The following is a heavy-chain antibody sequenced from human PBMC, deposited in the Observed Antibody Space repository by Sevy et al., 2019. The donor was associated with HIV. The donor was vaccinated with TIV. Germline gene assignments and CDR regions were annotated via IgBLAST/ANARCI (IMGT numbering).Heavy chain of an antibody. CDR1: GYTFTGYY. J-gene: IGHJ6*02. D-gene: IGHD5-12*01. CDR2: INPNSGGT. V-gene: IGHV1-2*06. Sequence: ASVKVSCKASGYTFTGYYMHWVRQAPGQGLEWMGRINPNSGGTNYAQKFQGRVTMTRDTSISTAYMELSRLRSDDTAVYYCARYTGYDPVNGMDVWGQGTTVTVSS. CDR3: ARYTGYDPVNGMDV.